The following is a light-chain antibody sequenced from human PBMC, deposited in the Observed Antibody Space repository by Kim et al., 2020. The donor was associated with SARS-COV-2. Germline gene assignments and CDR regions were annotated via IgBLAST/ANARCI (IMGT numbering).Light chain of an antibody. J-gene: IGKJ4*01. CDR2: AAS. Sequence: DIQMTQSPSSLAASVGDRVTIACRASQSISTYLNWYQQKPGKAPKLLIYAASSLQSGVPSRFSGSGSGTDFTRTISSLQLEGFATYYCQQSHTTPLLTFGGGTKVDIK. CDR3: QQSHTTPLLT. V-gene: IGKV1-39*01. CDR1: QSISTY.